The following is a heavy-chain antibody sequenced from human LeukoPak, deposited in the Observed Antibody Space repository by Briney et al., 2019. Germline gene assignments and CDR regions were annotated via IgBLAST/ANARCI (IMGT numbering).Heavy chain of an antibody. D-gene: IGHD5/OR15-5a*01. J-gene: IGHJ5*02. CDR3: ARGVSTLLNWFDP. CDR1: GGSISSSSYY. CDR2: IYHSGST. V-gene: IGHV4-39*07. Sequence: SETLSLTCTVSGGSISSSSYYWGWIRQPPGKGLEWIGYIYHSGSTYYNPSLKSRVTISVDRSKNQFSLKLSSVTAADTAVYYCARGVSTLLNWFDPWGQGTLVTVSS.